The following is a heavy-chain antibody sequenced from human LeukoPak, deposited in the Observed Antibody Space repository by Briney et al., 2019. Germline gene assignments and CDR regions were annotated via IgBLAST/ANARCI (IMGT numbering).Heavy chain of an antibody. Sequence: SETLSLTSTESGGFISSLYWGWIRQPPRKGLEWIGYIYYSGSTNYNPSLKSRVTISVDTSKDQFSLKLSSVTAADTAVYYCARDLYGSGSLSWGQGTLVTVSS. CDR2: IYYSGST. V-gene: IGHV4-59*01. D-gene: IGHD3-10*01. J-gene: IGHJ4*02. CDR1: GGFISSLY. CDR3: ARDLYGSGSLS.